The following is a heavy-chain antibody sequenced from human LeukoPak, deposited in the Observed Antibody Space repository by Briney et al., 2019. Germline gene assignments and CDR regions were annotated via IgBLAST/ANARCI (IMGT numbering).Heavy chain of an antibody. V-gene: IGHV4-39*01. CDR2: TYYSGST. D-gene: IGHD3-22*01. CDR1: GGAISSSTHY. J-gene: IGHJ5*02. Sequence: PSETLSLTCTVSGGAISSSTHYWGWIRQPPGKGLEWIGSTYYSGSTYYNSSLKSRVTISVDTSKNQFSLKLSSVTAADTAVYYCARHLSVGGYYSQPQYTWFDPWGQGTLVTVSS. CDR3: ARHLSVGGYYSQPQYTWFDP.